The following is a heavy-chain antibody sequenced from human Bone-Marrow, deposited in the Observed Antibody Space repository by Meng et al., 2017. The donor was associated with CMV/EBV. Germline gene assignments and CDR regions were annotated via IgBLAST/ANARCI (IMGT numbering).Heavy chain of an antibody. CDR3: ARNGHYSLDP. CDR1: GGSFSSDYW. CDR2: LHDSGTT. D-gene: IGHD3-22*01. V-gene: IGHV4-4*02. J-gene: IGHJ5*02. Sequence: GSLRLSCAVSGGSFSSDYWWSWVRQTPGKGLQWLGELHDSGTTTYNPSLNSRVTYSLDKSKNEFSLKLTSVTVADTAVYYCARNGHYSLDPWRQGTLVTVSS.